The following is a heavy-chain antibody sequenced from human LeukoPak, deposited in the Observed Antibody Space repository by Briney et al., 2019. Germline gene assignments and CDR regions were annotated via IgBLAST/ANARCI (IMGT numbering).Heavy chain of an antibody. CDR1: GYTFTSYY. CDR2: INPSGGST. D-gene: IGHD2-2*01. CDR3: ARAGRNCSSTSCPKGSYYYYYYMDV. V-gene: IGHV1-46*01. Sequence: GASVEVSCKASGYTFTSYYMHWVRQAPGQGLEWMGIINPSGGSTSYAQKFQGRVTMTRDMSTSTVYMELSSLRSEDTAVYYCARAGRNCSSTSCPKGSYYYYYYMDVWGKGTTVTVSS. J-gene: IGHJ6*03.